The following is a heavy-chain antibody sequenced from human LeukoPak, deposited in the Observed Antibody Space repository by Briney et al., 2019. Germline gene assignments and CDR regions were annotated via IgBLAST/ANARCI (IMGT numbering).Heavy chain of an antibody. CDR1: GGSISSYY. V-gene: IGHV4-59*01. CDR2: IYYSGST. Sequence: SGTLSLTCTVSGGSISSYYWSWIRQPPGKGLEWIGYIYYSGSTNYNPSLKSRVTISVDTSKNQFSLKLSSVTAADTAVYYCARGVLWFGDNWFDPWGQGTLVTVSS. J-gene: IGHJ5*02. CDR3: ARGVLWFGDNWFDP. D-gene: IGHD3-10*01.